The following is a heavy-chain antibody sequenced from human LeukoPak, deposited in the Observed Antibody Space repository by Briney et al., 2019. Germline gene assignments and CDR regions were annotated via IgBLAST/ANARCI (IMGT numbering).Heavy chain of an antibody. CDR1: GFTFCAYA. Sequence: GGSLRLSCTASGFTFCAYAMSSVRQAPGQGLGWVGFIRSKAYGGTTEYAASEKGRFTISRDDSKSIAYLQMNSLKPEDTAVYYCTRGRRATHDYWGEGTLVTVSS. CDR2: IRSKAYGGTT. V-gene: IGHV3-49*04. J-gene: IGHJ4*02. CDR3: TRGRRATHDY.